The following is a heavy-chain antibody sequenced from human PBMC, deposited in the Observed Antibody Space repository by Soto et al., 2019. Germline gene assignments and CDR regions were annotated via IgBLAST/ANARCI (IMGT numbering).Heavy chain of an antibody. CDR3: ARDSGYSSAYWEHYFDY. V-gene: IGHV3-53*01. Sequence: GGSLRLSCATSGFSISDKFMSWVRQAPGKGLEWISVISSGGDPSYADSVKGRFTISRDITKNTLFLQMTSLRADDTAVYFCARDSGYSSAYWEHYFDYWGQGTLVTVSS. J-gene: IGHJ4*02. CDR1: GFSISDKF. CDR2: ISSGGDP. D-gene: IGHD3-16*01.